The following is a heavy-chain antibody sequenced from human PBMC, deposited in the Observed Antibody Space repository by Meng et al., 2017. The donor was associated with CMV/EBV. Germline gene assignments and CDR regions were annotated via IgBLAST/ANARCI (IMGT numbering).Heavy chain of an antibody. CDR3: ARVLRWNGVIDY. CDR2: IYTSGST. Sequence: LQEAVPGLLKPSETLSPTCSVSGGSISSYYWSWIRQPAGKGLEWIGHIYTSGSTNYNPSLKSRVTMSVDTSKNQFSLKLSSVTAADTAVYYCARVLRWNGVIDYWGQGTLVTVSS. V-gene: IGHV4-4*07. CDR1: GGSISSYY. J-gene: IGHJ4*02. D-gene: IGHD4-23*01.